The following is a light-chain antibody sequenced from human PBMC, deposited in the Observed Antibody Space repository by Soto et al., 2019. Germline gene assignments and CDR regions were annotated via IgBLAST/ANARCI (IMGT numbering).Light chain of an antibody. Sequence: QSALTQPASVSGSPGQSITISCTGTRSDVGGYNHVSWYQQHPGKAPKLMIYDVNKRPSGVSNHFSGSKSGNTASLTISGLQVEDEADYYCCSYAGSSTWEFGGGTKLTVL. CDR1: RSDVGGYNH. CDR2: DVN. J-gene: IGLJ3*02. V-gene: IGLV2-23*02. CDR3: CSYAGSSTWE.